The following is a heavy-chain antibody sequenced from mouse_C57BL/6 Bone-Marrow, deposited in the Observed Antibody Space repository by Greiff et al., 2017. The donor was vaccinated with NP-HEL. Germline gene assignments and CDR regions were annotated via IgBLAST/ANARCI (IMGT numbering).Heavy chain of an antibody. Sequence: DVKLQESGPGLVKPSQSLSLTCSVTGYSITSGYYWNWIRQFPGNKLEWMGYISYDGSNNYNPSLKNRISITRDTSKNQFFLKLNSVTTEDTATYYCARDLRLRAMDYWGQGTSVTVSS. V-gene: IGHV3-6*01. J-gene: IGHJ4*01. CDR3: ARDLRLRAMDY. CDR1: GYSITSGYY. CDR2: ISYDGSN. D-gene: IGHD2-4*01.